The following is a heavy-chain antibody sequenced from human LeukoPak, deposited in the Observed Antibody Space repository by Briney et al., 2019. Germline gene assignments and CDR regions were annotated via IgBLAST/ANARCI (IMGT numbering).Heavy chain of an antibody. J-gene: IGHJ4*02. CDR1: GFTVNRNY. CDR2: ISDNEGTT. V-gene: IGHV3-66*04. CDR3: ARHDSFIPY. D-gene: IGHD5-18*01. Sequence: GGSLRLSCAVSGFTVNRNYMSWVRQAPGKGLEWVSGISDNEGTTYYTDSVKGRFTISRDNTKNTVYLQMNNLRADDTAVYFCARHDSFIPYWGQGTLVTVSS.